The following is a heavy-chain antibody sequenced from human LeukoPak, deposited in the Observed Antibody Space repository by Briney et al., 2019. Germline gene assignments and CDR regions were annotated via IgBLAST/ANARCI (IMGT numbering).Heavy chain of an antibody. V-gene: IGHV4-4*07. J-gene: IGHJ3*02. CDR2: TYISGST. Sequence: SETLSLTCTASGGSISSYYWSWIRQPAGKGLEWIGRTYISGSTNYNPSLKSRVTMSLDTSKNQFSLKLSSVTAADTAVYYCAREPYYYDTSGSDAFDIWGQGTMVTVAS. D-gene: IGHD3-22*01. CDR1: GGSISSYY. CDR3: AREPYYYDTSGSDAFDI.